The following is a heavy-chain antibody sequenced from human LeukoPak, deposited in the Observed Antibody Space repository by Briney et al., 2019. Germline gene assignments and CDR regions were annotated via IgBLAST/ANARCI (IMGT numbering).Heavy chain of an antibody. CDR1: GFTFSSSW. V-gene: IGHV3-23*01. Sequence: GGSLRLSCAASGFTFSSSWMSWVRQAPGKGLEWVSGISDSGGSTYYADSVKGRFTISRDNSKNTLYLQMNSLRAEDTAVYYCAKGIATTGPYYYVMDVWGQGTTVTVSS. J-gene: IGHJ6*02. CDR2: ISDSGGST. CDR3: AKGIATTGPYYYVMDV. D-gene: IGHD6-13*01.